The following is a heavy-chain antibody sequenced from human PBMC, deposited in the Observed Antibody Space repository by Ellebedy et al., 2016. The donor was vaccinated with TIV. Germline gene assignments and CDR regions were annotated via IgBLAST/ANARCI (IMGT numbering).Heavy chain of an antibody. V-gene: IGHV3-74*01. CDR3: ARDRGDYSISGP. CDR1: GFTFGRYR. J-gene: IGHJ5*02. CDR2: IKSDGSST. D-gene: IGHD4-11*01. Sequence: HTGGSLRFSCVASGFTFGRYRMHWVRQAPGNKLVWVSRIKSDGSSTTYADSVKGRFTTSRDNARNTLYLQMNSLRGEDTAVYFCARDRGDYSISGPWGQGTLVTVSS.